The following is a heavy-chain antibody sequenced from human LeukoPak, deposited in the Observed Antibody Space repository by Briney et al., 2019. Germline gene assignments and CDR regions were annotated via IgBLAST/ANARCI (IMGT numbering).Heavy chain of an antibody. J-gene: IGHJ4*02. CDR1: GFTFSSYA. D-gene: IGHD1-20*01. CDR2: ISYDGSNI. Sequence: GGSLRLSCAASGFTFSSYAMHWVRQAPGKGLEWVAVISYDGSNIYYADSVKGRFTISRDNSKNTLYLQVNSLRAEDTAVYYCARRRNNWNAIDYWGQGTLVTVSS. V-gene: IGHV3-30*04. CDR3: ARRRNNWNAIDY.